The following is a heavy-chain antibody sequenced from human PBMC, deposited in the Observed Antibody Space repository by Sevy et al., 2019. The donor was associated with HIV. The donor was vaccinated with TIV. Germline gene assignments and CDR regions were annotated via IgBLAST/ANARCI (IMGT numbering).Heavy chain of an antibody. CDR2: ISSVSTII. J-gene: IGHJ6*02. CDR1: GFSFNSYD. Sequence: GGCLRLSCTASGFSFNSYDMNWVRQAPGKGLEWLASISSVSTIIYYGDSVRGRFSISRDNAKKCLYLQMNSPRVEDTAVYYSARMAGYVSRNYYKYYYDLDVWGQGTAVTVSS. V-gene: IGHV3-21*01. CDR3: ARMAGYVSRNYYKYYYDLDV. D-gene: IGHD3-10*01.